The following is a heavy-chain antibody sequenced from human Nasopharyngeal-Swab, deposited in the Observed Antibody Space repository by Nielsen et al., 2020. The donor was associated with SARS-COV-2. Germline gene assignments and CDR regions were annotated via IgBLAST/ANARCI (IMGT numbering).Heavy chain of an antibody. CDR2: INPNSGGT. CDR1: GYTFTGYY. D-gene: IGHD6-19*01. J-gene: IGHJ6*02. V-gene: IGHV1-2*06. CDR3: ARDPTSVAGTGDYYYGMDV. Sequence: ASVKVSCKASGYTFTGYYMHWVRQAPGQGLEWMGRINPNSGGTNYAQKFQGRVTMTRDMSISTAYMELSRLRSDDTAVYYCARDPTSVAGTGDYYYGMDVWGQGTTVTVSS.